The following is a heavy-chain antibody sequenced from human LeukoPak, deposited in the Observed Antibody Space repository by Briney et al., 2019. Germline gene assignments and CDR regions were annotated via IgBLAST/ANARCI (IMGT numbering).Heavy chain of an antibody. D-gene: IGHD3-22*01. J-gene: IGHJ4*02. V-gene: IGHV3-74*03. Sequence: GGSLRLSCAASGFTFSSYWMHWLRQAPGKGLVWVSRISDGGSTTTYADSVKGRFTISRDNAKNTLYLQMNGLRAEDTAVYYCSRSAYYDGSGNYYDYWGQGTLVTVSS. CDR2: ISDGGSTT. CDR3: SRSAYYDGSGNYYDY. CDR1: GFTFSSYW.